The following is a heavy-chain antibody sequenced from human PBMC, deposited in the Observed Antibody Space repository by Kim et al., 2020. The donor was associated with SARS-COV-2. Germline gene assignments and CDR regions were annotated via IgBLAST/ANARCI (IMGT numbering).Heavy chain of an antibody. CDR3: ARDPIPPWHLGPGARTDYYYYMDV. CDR2: ISAYNGNT. J-gene: IGHJ6*03. D-gene: IGHD3-10*01. CDR1: GYTFTSYG. Sequence: ASVKVSCKASGYTFTSYGISWVRQAPGQGLEWMGWISAYNGNTNYAQKLQGRVTMTTDTSTSTAYMELRSLRSDDTAVYYCARDPIPPWHLGPGARTDYYYYMDVWGKGTTVTVSS. V-gene: IGHV1-18*01.